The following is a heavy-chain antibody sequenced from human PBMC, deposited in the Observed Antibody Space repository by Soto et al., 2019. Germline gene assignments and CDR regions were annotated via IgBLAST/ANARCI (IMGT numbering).Heavy chain of an antibody. J-gene: IGHJ4*02. CDR2: IYYSGST. CDR1: GGSISSGGYY. D-gene: IGHD1-26*01. V-gene: IGHV4-31*03. CDR3: ARGSTTGNPNFDY. Sequence: SLYRTCTVFGGSISSGGYYSCGIRQHPGKGLEWIGYIYYSGSTYYNPSLKSRVTISVDTSKNQFSLKLSSVTAADTAVYYCARGSTTGNPNFDYWGQGTLVTVSS.